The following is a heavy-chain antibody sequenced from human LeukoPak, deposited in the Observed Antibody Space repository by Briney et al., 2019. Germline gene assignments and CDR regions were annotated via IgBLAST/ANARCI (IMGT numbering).Heavy chain of an antibody. CDR2: IHPNSGGT. D-gene: IGHD3-22*01. V-gene: IGHV1-2*02. CDR1: GYTFTGYY. CDR3: ARGKGYYDSSGYYHGAYAFDI. Sequence: GASVKVSCKASGYTFTGYYMHWVRQAPGQGLEWMGWIHPNSGGTNYAQKFQGRVIMTRDTSISTAYMELSRLRSDDTAVYYCARGKGYYDSSGYYHGAYAFDIWGQGTMVTVSS. J-gene: IGHJ3*02.